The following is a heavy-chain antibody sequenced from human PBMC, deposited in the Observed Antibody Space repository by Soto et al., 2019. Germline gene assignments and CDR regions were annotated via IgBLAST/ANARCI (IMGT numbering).Heavy chain of an antibody. D-gene: IGHD2-15*01. J-gene: IGHJ5*02. Sequence: SVKVSCKASGGTFSTYTFSWVRQAPGQGLEWMGRIIPIFGTPYYAQKFQGRVTITADKSTSTVYMELSSLGSDDTAVYFCARGLECRGYCLDKPTWFGPWGQGTLVTSPQ. V-gene: IGHV1-69*06. CDR2: IIPIFGTP. CDR1: GGTFSTYT. CDR3: ARGLECRGYCLDKPTWFGP.